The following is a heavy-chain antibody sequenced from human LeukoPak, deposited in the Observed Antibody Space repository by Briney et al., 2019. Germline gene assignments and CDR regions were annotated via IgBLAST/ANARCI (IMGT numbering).Heavy chain of an antibody. CDR2: IYYSGST. V-gene: IGHV4-59*01. CDR3: AGAGKYYYYMDV. Sequence: SVTLSLTCTVSGGSISSYYWSWIRQPPGKGLEWIGYIYYSGSTNYNPSLKSRVTISVDTSKNQFSLKLSSVTAADTAVYYCAGAGKYYYYMDVWGKGTTVTVSS. J-gene: IGHJ6*03. CDR1: GGSISSYY.